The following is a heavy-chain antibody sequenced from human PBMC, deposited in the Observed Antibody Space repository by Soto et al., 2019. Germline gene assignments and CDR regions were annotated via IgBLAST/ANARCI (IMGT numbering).Heavy chain of an antibody. CDR2: IYHSGST. CDR1: GGSISSSNW. V-gene: IGHV4-4*02. D-gene: IGHD6-13*01. CDR3: ARGINSSWYLDYYYYYGMDV. J-gene: IGHJ6*02. Sequence: PSETLSLTCAVSGGSISSSNWWSWVRQPPGKGLEWIGEIYHSGSTNYNPSLKSRVTISVDKSKNQFSLKLSSVTAADTAVYYCARGINSSWYLDYYYYYGMDVWGQGTTVTVSS.